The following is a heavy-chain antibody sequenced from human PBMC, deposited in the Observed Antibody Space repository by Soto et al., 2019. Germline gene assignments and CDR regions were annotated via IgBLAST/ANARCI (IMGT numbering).Heavy chain of an antibody. CDR3: ARQTTYYYDSSGYSDY. D-gene: IGHD3-22*01. V-gene: IGHV4-39*01. J-gene: IGHJ4*02. CDR1: GGSISSSSYY. Sequence: PSETLSLTCTVSGGSISSSSYYWGWIRQPPGKGLEWIGSIYYSGSTYYNPSLKSRVTISVDTSKNQFSLKLSSVTAADTAVYYCARQTTYYYDSSGYSDYWGQGTLVTVSS. CDR2: IYYSGST.